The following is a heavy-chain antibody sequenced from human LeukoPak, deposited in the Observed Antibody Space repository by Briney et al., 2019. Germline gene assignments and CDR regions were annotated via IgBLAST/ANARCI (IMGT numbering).Heavy chain of an antibody. V-gene: IGHV4-59*01. CDR3: ARLYYDILTGPRGGFDP. CDR1: GGSISSYY. J-gene: IGHJ5*02. CDR2: IYYSGST. Sequence: SETLSLTCTVSGGSISSYYWSWVRQPPGKGLEWIGYIYYSGSTNYNPSLKSRVTISVDTSKNQFSLKLSSVTAADTAVYYCARLYYDILTGPRGGFDPWGQGTLVTVSS. D-gene: IGHD3-9*01.